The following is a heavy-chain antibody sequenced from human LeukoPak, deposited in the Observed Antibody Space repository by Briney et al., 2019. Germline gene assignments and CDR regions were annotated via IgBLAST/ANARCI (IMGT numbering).Heavy chain of an antibody. CDR3: ARDWCDV. Sequence: SETLSLTCTVSGGSISSYYWSWIRQPAGKGLEWIGRIYTTGSTNYNPSLKSHVNMSVDTSKNQFSLKLSSVTSADTGVYYCARDWCDVWGQGTLVTVSS. D-gene: IGHD2-8*01. J-gene: IGHJ4*02. CDR2: IYTTGST. V-gene: IGHV4-4*07. CDR1: GGSISSYY.